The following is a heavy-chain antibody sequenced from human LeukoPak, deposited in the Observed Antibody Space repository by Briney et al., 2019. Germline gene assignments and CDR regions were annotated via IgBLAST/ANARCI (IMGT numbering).Heavy chain of an antibody. V-gene: IGHV1-8*03. Sequence: ASVKVSCKASGYTFTSYDINWVRQATGQGLEWMGWMNPNSGNTGYAQKFQGRVTITRNTSISTAYMELSSLRSEDTAVYYCARAPLSYGDYSEHFDYWGQGTLVTVSS. CDR2: MNPNSGNT. J-gene: IGHJ4*02. CDR3: ARAPLSYGDYSEHFDY. CDR1: GYTFTSYD. D-gene: IGHD4-17*01.